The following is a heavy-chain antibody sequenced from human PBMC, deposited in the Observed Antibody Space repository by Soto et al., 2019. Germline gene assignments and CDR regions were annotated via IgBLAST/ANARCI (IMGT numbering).Heavy chain of an antibody. Sequence: SETLSLTCTVSGGSISSYYWGWIRQPPGKGLEWIGSIYYSGSTYYNPSLKSRVTISVDTSKNQFSLKLSSVTAADTAVYYCARVGYSYGGYFDYWGQGTLVTVSS. V-gene: IGHV4-39*01. CDR3: ARVGYSYGGYFDY. D-gene: IGHD5-18*01. CDR2: IYYSGST. J-gene: IGHJ4*02. CDR1: GGSISSYY.